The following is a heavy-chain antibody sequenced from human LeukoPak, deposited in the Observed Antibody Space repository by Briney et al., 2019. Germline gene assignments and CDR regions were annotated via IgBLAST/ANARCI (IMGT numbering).Heavy chain of an antibody. D-gene: IGHD4-11*01. J-gene: IGHJ4*02. CDR1: GFTFSDYY. CDR2: ISGSSSYT. CDR3: AKILPDTVTADY. V-gene: IGHV3-11*06. Sequence: GGSLRLSCAASGFTFSDYYMSWIRQAPGKGLEWVTYISGSSSYTNYADSVKGRFTISRDNAKNSLYLQMNSLRAEDTAVYYCAKILPDTVTADYWGQGTLVTVSS.